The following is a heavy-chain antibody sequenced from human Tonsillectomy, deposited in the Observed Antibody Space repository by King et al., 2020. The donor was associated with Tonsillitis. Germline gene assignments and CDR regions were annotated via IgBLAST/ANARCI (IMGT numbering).Heavy chain of an antibody. D-gene: IGHD1-26*01. CDR3: ARDNAAGAIPWKAFDI. V-gene: IGHV4-59*01. CDR1: GGPISSYY. J-gene: IGHJ3*02. Sequence: VQLQESGPGLVKPSETLSLTCTVSGGPISSYYWSWIRQPPGKGLEWIGYIYDSGSTSYKPSLKSRVTISLDTSKNQFSLKLSSVTAADTALYYCARDNAAGAIPWKAFDIWGQGTMVTVSS. CDR2: IYDSGST.